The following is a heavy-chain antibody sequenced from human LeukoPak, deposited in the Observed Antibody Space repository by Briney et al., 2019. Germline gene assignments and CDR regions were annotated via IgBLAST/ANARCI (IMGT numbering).Heavy chain of an antibody. CDR3: AGRVVAAASGYYYYYYMDV. Sequence: SETLSLTCTVSGGSISSYYWSWIRQPPGKGLEWIGYIYYSGSTNYNPSLKSRVTISVDTSKNQFSLKLSSVTAADTAVYYCAGRVVAAASGYYYYYYMDVWGKGTTVTVSS. CDR2: IYYSGST. V-gene: IGHV4-59*08. D-gene: IGHD2-2*01. J-gene: IGHJ6*03. CDR1: GGSISSYY.